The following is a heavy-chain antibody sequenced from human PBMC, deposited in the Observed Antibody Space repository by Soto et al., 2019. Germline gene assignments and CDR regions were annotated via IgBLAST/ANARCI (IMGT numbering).Heavy chain of an antibody. Sequence: QLQLQESGSGLVKPSQTLSLTCAVSGGSISSGGYSWSWIRQPPGKGLEWIGYIYHSGSTHYNPSLKSRVTISVDRSKNQFSLKLSSVTAADTAVYYCARATPYCGGDCYLQDWYFDLWGRGPLVTVSS. CDR3: ARATPYCGGDCYLQDWYFDL. CDR1: GGSISSGGYS. V-gene: IGHV4-30-2*01. D-gene: IGHD2-21*02. J-gene: IGHJ2*01. CDR2: IYHSGST.